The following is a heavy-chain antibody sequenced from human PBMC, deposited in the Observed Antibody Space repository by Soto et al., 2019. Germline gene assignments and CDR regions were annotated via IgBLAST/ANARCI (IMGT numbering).Heavy chain of an antibody. J-gene: IGHJ3*02. CDR1: GGSISSYY. CDR2: IYYSGST. CDR3: ARALILTGYYIHDAFDI. V-gene: IGHV4-59*01. D-gene: IGHD3-9*01. Sequence: SETLSLTCTVSGGSISSYYWSWIRQPPGKGLEWIGYIYYSGSTNYNPSLKSRVTISVDTSKNQFSLKLSSVTAADTAVYYCARALILTGYYIHDAFDIWGRGTTVTGSS.